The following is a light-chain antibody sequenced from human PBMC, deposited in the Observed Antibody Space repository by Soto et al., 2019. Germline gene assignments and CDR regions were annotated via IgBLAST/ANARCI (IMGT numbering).Light chain of an antibody. CDR3: QQYESTPPT. J-gene: IGKJ2*01. Sequence: IVMTQSPDSLAVSLGERATINCKSSQSVLYNSNNKNYLAWYQQRPGQPPKLLLYWASTRESGVPDRFSGSGSGTDFTLTITSLQAEDVAVYYCQQYESTPPTFGQGTKLEIK. V-gene: IGKV4-1*01. CDR1: QSVLYNSNNKNY. CDR2: WAS.